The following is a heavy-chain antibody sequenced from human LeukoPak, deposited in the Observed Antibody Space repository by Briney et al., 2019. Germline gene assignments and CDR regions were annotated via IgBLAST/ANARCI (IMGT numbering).Heavy chain of an antibody. CDR3: AGDGQPLDYGDVT. CDR1: GCSVSSGSYY. V-gene: IGHV4-61*01. J-gene: IGHJ4*02. CDR2: IYYSGST. D-gene: IGHD4-17*01. Sequence: SETLSLTCTVSGCSVSSGSYYWSWIRQPPGKGLEWIGNIYYSGSTNYNPSLKSRVTISVDTYKNQFSLKLSSVTAADTAVYYCAGDGQPLDYGDVTGGQGTLVTVSS.